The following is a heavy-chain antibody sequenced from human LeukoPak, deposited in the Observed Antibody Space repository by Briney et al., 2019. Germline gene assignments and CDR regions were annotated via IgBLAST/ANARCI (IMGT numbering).Heavy chain of an antibody. CDR1: GGSISSNY. V-gene: IGHV4-59*01. J-gene: IGHJ3*02. D-gene: IGHD3-22*01. CDR3: ARLLDYDASGYPDTFDI. Sequence: SETLSLTWTVSGGSISSNYWSWIRQPPGKGLEWIGFIYYSGSTNYSPSLKSRVTISVDTSKNHFSLKLNSLTAADTAVYYCARLLDYDASGYPDTFDIWGQGTMVTVSS. CDR2: IYYSGST.